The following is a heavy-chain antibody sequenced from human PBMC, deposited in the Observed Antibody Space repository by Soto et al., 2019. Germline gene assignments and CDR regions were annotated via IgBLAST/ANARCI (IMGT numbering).Heavy chain of an antibody. CDR3: AIVPHP. CDR1: GGSISSYY. D-gene: IGHD6-6*01. J-gene: IGHJ5*02. V-gene: IGHV4-59*08. CDR2: IYYSGST. Sequence: SETLSLTCTVSGGSISSYYWRWIRQPPGKGLEWIGYIYYSGSTNYNPSLKSRVTISVDTSKNQFSLKLSSVTFSFTAVSSSAIVPHPLRHAPPVTVPQ.